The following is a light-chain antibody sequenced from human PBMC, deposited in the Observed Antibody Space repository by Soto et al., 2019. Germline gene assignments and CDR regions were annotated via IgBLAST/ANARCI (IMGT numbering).Light chain of an antibody. V-gene: IGKV1D-16*01. CDR2: AAS. J-gene: IGKJ5*01. Sequence: DLQMTQSPSLLSASVGDRFTRTCRASQDLSGYLAWYQQKKDKAPRXXIYAASSLQSGVPSRFSGTGYGTDFHLTISSLQTEDFGTYYCQQYKAYPITFGLGTRLEIK. CDR1: QDLSGY. CDR3: QQYKAYPIT.